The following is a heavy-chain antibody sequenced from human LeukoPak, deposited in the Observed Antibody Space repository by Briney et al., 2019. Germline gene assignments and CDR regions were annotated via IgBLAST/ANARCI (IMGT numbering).Heavy chain of an antibody. D-gene: IGHD6-19*01. Sequence: GGSLRLSCAASGFTFSSYAMSWVRQAPGKGLEWVSAISGSGGSTYYADSVKGRFTISRDNSKNTLYLQMNSLRAEDTAVYYCAKDRGYSSGWLYDWFDPWDQGTLVTVSS. CDR2: ISGSGGST. J-gene: IGHJ5*02. CDR3: AKDRGYSSGWLYDWFDP. V-gene: IGHV3-23*01. CDR1: GFTFSSYA.